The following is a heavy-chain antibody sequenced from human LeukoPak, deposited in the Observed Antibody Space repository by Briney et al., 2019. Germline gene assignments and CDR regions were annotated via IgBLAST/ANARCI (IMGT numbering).Heavy chain of an antibody. CDR1: GYTFTIYG. D-gene: IGHD2-2*01. Sequence: ASVTVSFTGSGYTFTIYGISWVRQAPGQGLERMGWISAYHVNTNYAQHLQGTVTLTPHTSTSTAYMELRSLRSDDTAVYYCARVVVPAAHEYHWFDPWGQGTLVTVSS. J-gene: IGHJ5*02. CDR3: ARVVVPAAHEYHWFDP. V-gene: IGHV1-18*01. CDR2: ISAYHVNT.